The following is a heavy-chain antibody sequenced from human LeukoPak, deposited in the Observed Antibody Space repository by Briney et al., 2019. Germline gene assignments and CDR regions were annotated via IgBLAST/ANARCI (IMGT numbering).Heavy chain of an antibody. D-gene: IGHD7-27*01. J-gene: IGHJ4*02. V-gene: IGHV3-23*01. CDR2: ISPSGGGT. CDR1: GFTFSSYG. Sequence: GGTLGLSCAASGFTFSSYGMNWVRQAPGKGLEWVSGISPSGGGTYYADSVKGRFTISRDDSKNTLSLQMNSLRVEDTAVYYCAQDLAWGAFDHWGQGTLVTVSS. CDR3: AQDLAWGAFDH.